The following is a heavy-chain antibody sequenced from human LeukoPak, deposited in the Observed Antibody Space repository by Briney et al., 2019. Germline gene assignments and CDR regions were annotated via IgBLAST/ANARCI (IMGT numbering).Heavy chain of an antibody. J-gene: IGHJ5*02. CDR3: ARPQADSSSFGHWFDP. D-gene: IGHD6-13*01. CDR1: GESFSGYY. Sequence: SETLSLTCAVYGESFSGYYWGWIRQPPGKGLEWIGSIYYSGSTYYNPSLKSRVTISVDTSKNQFSLKLSSVTAADTAVYYCARPQADSSSFGHWFDPWGQGTLVTVSS. CDR2: IYYSGST. V-gene: IGHV4-39*01.